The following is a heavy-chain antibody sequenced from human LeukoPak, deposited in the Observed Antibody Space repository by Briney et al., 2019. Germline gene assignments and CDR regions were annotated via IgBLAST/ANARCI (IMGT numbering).Heavy chain of an antibody. Sequence: GGSLRLSCAASGFTFSNYEMNWVCQAPGKGLEWVSYISSSGTTIYYAERRFTISRDNAKNSLYLLMNSLRAEDTAIYYCARGYCSGGSCYGGDYWGQGTLVTVSS. D-gene: IGHD2-15*01. J-gene: IGHJ4*02. CDR2: ISSSGTTI. CDR1: GFTFSNYE. V-gene: IGHV3-48*03. CDR3: ARGYCSGGSCYGGDY.